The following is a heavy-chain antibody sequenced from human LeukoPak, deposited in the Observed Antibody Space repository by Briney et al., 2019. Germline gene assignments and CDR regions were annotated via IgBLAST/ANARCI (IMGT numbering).Heavy chain of an antibody. Sequence: GGPLRLSCTASGFTLSSFGMHWVRQAPGKGLEWVAVVSDDGSNTYYAHSVKGRFTISRDNSKNTLYLQLNSLRAEDTAVYYCAKDADTATIIYWYFDLWGRGTLVTVSS. D-gene: IGHD5-18*01. CDR2: VSDDGSNT. J-gene: IGHJ2*01. CDR3: AKDADTATIIYWYFDL. V-gene: IGHV3-30*18. CDR1: GFTLSSFG.